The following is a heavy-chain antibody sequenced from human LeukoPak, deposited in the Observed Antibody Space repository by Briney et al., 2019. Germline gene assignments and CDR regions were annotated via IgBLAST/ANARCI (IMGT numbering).Heavy chain of an antibody. CDR1: GFTLSSYW. D-gene: IGHD6-13*01. CDR3: ARSLPYGTTWYGRSDF. V-gene: IGHV3-7*03. J-gene: IGHJ4*02. Sequence: GGSLRLSCAASGFTLSSYWMSWVRQAPGKGLEWVANIRQDGDTKYYVDSVEGRFTISRDNAMNSLYLQMNSLRAEDTAIYYCARSLPYGTTWYGRSDFWGQGTLVTVSS. CDR2: IRQDGDTK.